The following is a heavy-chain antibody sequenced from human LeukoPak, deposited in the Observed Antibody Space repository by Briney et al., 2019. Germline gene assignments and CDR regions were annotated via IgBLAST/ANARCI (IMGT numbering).Heavy chain of an antibody. J-gene: IGHJ4*02. CDR2: INHSGST. D-gene: IGHD4-17*01. Sequence: SETLSLTCAVYGGSFSGYYWSWSRQPPGKGLEWIWEINHSGSTNYNPSLKSRVTISVDTSKKQFSLKLNSVTAADTAVYYCAKSYGDYVTYYFDYWGQGTLVTVSS. CDR3: AKSYGDYVTYYFDY. CDR1: GGSFSGYY. V-gene: IGHV4-34*01.